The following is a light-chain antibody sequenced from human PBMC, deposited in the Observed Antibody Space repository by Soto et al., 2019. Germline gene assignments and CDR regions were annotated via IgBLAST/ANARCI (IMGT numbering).Light chain of an antibody. CDR1: SSDVGSYKL. J-gene: IGLJ1*01. Sequence: QSVLTQPASVSESPGQSITISCTGTSSDVGSYKLVSWYQQHPGRVPKILIYADSERPSGVSNRFSGSKSGNTASLTISGLQAEDEADYYCCSYAGSYTYVFGTGTKVTVL. CDR3: CSYAGSYTYV. V-gene: IGLV2-23*01. CDR2: ADS.